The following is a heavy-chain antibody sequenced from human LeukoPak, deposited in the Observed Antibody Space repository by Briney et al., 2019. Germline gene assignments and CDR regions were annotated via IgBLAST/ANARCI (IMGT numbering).Heavy chain of an antibody. Sequence: GGSLRLSCAASGFTFSSYSMNWVRQAPGKGLEWVSSISSSSSYIYYAGSVKGRFTISRDNAKNSLYLQMNSLRAEDTAVYYCAKGVRYCSGGSCYYFDYWGQGTLVTVSS. CDR1: GFTFSSYS. J-gene: IGHJ4*02. D-gene: IGHD2-15*01. CDR3: AKGVRYCSGGSCYYFDY. CDR2: ISSSSSYI. V-gene: IGHV3-21*04.